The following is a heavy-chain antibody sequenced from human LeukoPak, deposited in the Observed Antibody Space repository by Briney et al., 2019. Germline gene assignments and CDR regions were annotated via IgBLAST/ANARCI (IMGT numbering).Heavy chain of an antibody. CDR3: AHTGIAVAGPQVVRFDY. D-gene: IGHD6-19*01. Sequence: KSGPTLVNPTQTLTLTCTFSGFSLSTSCVGGGWIRQPPGKALEWLALIYWDDEKRYIPSLKSRLTITKDTSKNQVVLTMTNMDPVDTATYYCAHTGIAVAGPQVVRFDYWGQGTLVTVSS. V-gene: IGHV2-5*02. J-gene: IGHJ4*02. CDR1: GFSLSTSCVG. CDR2: IYWDDEK.